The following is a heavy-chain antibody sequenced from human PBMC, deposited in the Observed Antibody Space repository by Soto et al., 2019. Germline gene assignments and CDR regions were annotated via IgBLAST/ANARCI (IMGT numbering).Heavy chain of an antibody. V-gene: IGHV3-66*01. CDR1: GFTVSSNY. CDR2: IYSGGST. CDR3: ATLSGYSYGNFDY. J-gene: IGHJ4*02. D-gene: IGHD5-18*01. Sequence: EVQLVESGGGLVQPGGSLRLSCAASGFTVSSNYMSWVRQAPGKGLEWVSVIYSGGSTYYADSVKGRFTISRDNPKNTLYLQMNSLRAEDTAVYYCATLSGYSYGNFDYWGQGTLVTVSS.